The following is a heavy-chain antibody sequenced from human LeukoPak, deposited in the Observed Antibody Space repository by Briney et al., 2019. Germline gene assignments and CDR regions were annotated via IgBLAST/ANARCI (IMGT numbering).Heavy chain of an antibody. Sequence: ASVKVSCKASGYTFTSYAMNWVRQAPGQGLEWMGWINTNTGNPTYVQGFTGRFVFSLDTSVSTAYLQISSLKAEDTAVYYCARDLKEGITMVRGVIGPYNWFDPWGQGTLVTVSS. CDR3: ARDLKEGITMVRGVIGPYNWFDP. V-gene: IGHV7-4-1*02. D-gene: IGHD3-10*01. CDR2: INTNTGNP. CDR1: GYTFTSYA. J-gene: IGHJ5*02.